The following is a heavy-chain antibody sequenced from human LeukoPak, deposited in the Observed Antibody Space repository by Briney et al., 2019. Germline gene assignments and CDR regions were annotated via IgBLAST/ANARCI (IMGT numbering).Heavy chain of an antibody. Sequence: SETLSLTCTVSGGSISSYYWSWIRQPPGKRLEWIGHIYNSGSTNYNPSLKSRVTISVNTSKNQFSLKLSSVTAADTAVYYCASRSSIWSGYQDTFYYFDSWGQGTLVSVST. CDR1: GGSISSYY. D-gene: IGHD3-3*01. CDR2: IYNSGST. J-gene: IGHJ4*02. CDR3: ASRSSIWSGYQDTFYYFDS. V-gene: IGHV4-59*01.